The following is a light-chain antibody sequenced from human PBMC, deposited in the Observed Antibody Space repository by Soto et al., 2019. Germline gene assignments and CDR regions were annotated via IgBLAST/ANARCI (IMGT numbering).Light chain of an antibody. CDR2: KAS. J-gene: IGKJ1*01. V-gene: IGKV1-5*03. CDR1: QNINNW. CDR3: QQYNRYSRT. Sequence: DIQLTQSPSTLSASVGDRVTITCRASQNINNWLAWYQQKVGKAPKLLIYKASTLESGVPSRFSGSGSGTEFTLTISSLQPDDFATYYCQQYNRYSRTFGQGTKVDIK.